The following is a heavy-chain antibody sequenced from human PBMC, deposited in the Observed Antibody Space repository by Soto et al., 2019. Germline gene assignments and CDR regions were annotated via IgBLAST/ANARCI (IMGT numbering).Heavy chain of an antibody. D-gene: IGHD5-18*01. CDR2: VSPDGSAV. Sequence: EVQLVESGGGLAQPGGSLRLSCSGSGFTFSNYAMSWVRQAPGKGLEWVSSVSPDGSAVFYADSVKGRFTISRDNAKSSLYLRMNSLRAEDTAVYYCASLWGRQLWLPPPWGQGTLVTVSS. V-gene: IGHV3-48*03. CDR3: ASLWGRQLWLPPP. CDR1: GFTFSNYA. J-gene: IGHJ5*02.